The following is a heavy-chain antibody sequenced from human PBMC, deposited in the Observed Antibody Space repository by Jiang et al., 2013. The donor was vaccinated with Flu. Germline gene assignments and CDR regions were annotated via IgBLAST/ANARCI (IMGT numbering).Heavy chain of an antibody. V-gene: IGHV6-1*01. CDR1: GDSVSSNSAV. CDR2: TCYRSSKWSN. CDR3: ARATIELWSSYYFDS. Sequence: SQTLSLTCAISGDSVSSNSAVWNWIRQSLSRGLEWLGRTCYRSSKWSNDYALSVKSRITINPDTSKNRFSLQLNSVTPEDTAIYYCARATIELWSSYYFDSWGQGTLVTVSS. J-gene: IGHJ4*02. D-gene: IGHD5-18*01.